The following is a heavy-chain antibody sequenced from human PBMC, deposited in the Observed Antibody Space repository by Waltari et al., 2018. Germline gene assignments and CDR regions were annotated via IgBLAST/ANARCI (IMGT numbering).Heavy chain of an antibody. D-gene: IGHD1-26*01. V-gene: IGHV3-21*01. J-gene: IGHJ3*02. CDR1: GFTFSSYG. CDR3: ARDKSAGGATAFDI. Sequence: VQLVESGGGLVKPGGSLRLSGAASGFTFSSYGMNWVRQAPGKGLEWVSSISSSSSYIYYADSVKGRFTISRDNAKNSLYLQMNSLRAEDTAVYYCARDKSAGGATAFDIWGQGTMVTVSS. CDR2: ISSSSSYI.